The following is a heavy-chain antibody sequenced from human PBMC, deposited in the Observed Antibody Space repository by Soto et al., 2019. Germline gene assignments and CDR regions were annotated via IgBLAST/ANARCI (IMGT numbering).Heavy chain of an antibody. J-gene: IGHJ4*02. CDR1: GFTFSSYS. CDR3: AREISAFWSGYYPGFDY. V-gene: IGHV3-21*01. Sequence: GGSLRLSCAASGFTFSSYSMNWVRQAPGKGLEWVSSISSSSSYIYYADSVKGRFTISRDNAKNSLYLQMNSLRAEDTAVYYCAREISAFWSGYYPGFDYWGQGTLVTVSS. D-gene: IGHD3-3*01. CDR2: ISSSSSYI.